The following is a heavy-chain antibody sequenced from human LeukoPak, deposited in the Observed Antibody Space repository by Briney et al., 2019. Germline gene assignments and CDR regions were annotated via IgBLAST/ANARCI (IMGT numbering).Heavy chain of an antibody. CDR3: ARDRGDGYNYGFDY. Sequence: PGGSLRLSCAASGFTFSSYSMNWVRQAPGKGLEWVSSISSSSSYIYYADSVKGRFTISRDNAKNSLYLRMNSLRAEDTAVYYCARDRGDGYNYGFDYWGQGTLVTVSS. D-gene: IGHD5-24*01. V-gene: IGHV3-21*01. CDR2: ISSSSSYI. CDR1: GFTFSSYS. J-gene: IGHJ4*02.